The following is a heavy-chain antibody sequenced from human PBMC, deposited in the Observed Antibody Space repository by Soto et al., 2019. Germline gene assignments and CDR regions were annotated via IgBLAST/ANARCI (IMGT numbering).Heavy chain of an antibody. V-gene: IGHV4-39*01. CDR2: IYYSGST. CDR3: ARSRGEPPEGFDY. J-gene: IGHJ4*02. Sequence: QLQLQESGPGLVKPSETLSLTCTVSGGSMSNGGYYWGWIRQPPGKGLEWIGSIYYSGSTYNNPSLMSRCTMSIDTSKTQFSLKVTSVTAADTAVYYCARSRGEPPEGFDYWGQGTLVTVSS. CDR1: GGSMSNGGYY. D-gene: IGHD3-16*01.